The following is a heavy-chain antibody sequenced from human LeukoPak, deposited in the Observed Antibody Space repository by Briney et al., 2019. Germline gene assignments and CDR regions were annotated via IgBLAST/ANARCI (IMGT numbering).Heavy chain of an antibody. V-gene: IGHV4-39*02. CDR2: IYYSGST. Sequence: SETLSLTCTVSGGSISSSGYYWGWVRQPPGKGLEWIGSIYYSGSTYYNPSLKSRVTISVDTSKNQFSLKLSSVTAADTAVYYCAREGYRSSWYPPFDYWGQGTLVTVSS. J-gene: IGHJ4*02. CDR1: GGSISSSGYY. CDR3: AREGYRSSWYPPFDY. D-gene: IGHD6-13*01.